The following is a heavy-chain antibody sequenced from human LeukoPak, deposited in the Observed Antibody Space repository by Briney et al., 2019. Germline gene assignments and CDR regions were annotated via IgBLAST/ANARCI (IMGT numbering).Heavy chain of an antibody. D-gene: IGHD5-18*01. CDR3: AKDIYSYGELDY. CDR2: IRYDARNI. CDR1: GFTFSNYG. J-gene: IGHJ4*02. V-gene: IGHV3-30*02. Sequence: GGSLRLSXAASGFTFSNYGMHWVRQALGKGLEWVAFIRYDARNIYYADSVKGRFIISRDNSKNTLYLQMNSLRTEDTAFYYCAKDIYSYGELDYWGQGTLVAVSS.